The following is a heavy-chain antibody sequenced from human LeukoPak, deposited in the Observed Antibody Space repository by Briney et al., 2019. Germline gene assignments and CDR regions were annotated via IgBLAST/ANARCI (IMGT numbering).Heavy chain of an antibody. V-gene: IGHV1-8*01. Sequence: GASVKLSCKASGYTFTSYDINWVRQATGQGLEWMGWMNANSGNTGYAQTFQGRVTMTRNTSISTTYMELRSLRSEDAAVYYCARGSRGGYDFDHWGQGILVTVSS. J-gene: IGHJ4*02. CDR1: GYTFTSYD. D-gene: IGHD5-18*01. CDR3: ARGSRGGYDFDH. CDR2: MNANSGNT.